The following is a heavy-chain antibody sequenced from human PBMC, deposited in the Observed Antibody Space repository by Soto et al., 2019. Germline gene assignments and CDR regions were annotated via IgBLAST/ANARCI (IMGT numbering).Heavy chain of an antibody. V-gene: IGHV3-7*01. D-gene: IGHD2-2*01. CDR3: ASGRLDYQLICSV. Sequence: EVQLVEFGGGLVQPGGSLRLSCAASGFTFSNYWMTWVRQAPGKGLEWVANMNQDGSQKYYVDSVQGRFTISRDNAKNSLDRQMNSLSAEGTAVYYCASGRLDYQLICSVWGQGTLVTVSS. J-gene: IGHJ4*02. CDR1: GFTFSNYW. CDR2: MNQDGSQK.